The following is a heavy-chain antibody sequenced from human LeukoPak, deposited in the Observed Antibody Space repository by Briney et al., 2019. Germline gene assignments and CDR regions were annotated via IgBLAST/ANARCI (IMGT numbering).Heavy chain of an antibody. D-gene: IGHD3-10*01. CDR2: IYSGGST. V-gene: IGHV3-53*01. CDR3: ARDRPYGSGSRAFDI. Sequence: GGSLRLSCAASGFTVSSNYMSWVRQAPGKGLEWVSVIYSGGSTYYADSVKGRFTISRDNSKNTLYLQMNSLRAEDTAVYYSARDRPYGSGSRAFDIWGQGTMVTVSS. CDR1: GFTVSSNY. J-gene: IGHJ3*02.